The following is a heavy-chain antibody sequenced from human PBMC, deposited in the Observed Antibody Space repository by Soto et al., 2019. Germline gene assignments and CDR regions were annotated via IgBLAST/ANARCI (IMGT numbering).Heavy chain of an antibody. CDR1: GFTFSSYA. CDR3: AKDRRGSSWYFDY. J-gene: IGHJ4*02. Sequence: GGSLRLSCAASGFTFSSYAMSWVRQAPGKGLEWVSAISGSGGSTYYADSVKGRFTISRGNSKNTLYLQMNSLRAEDTAVYYCAKDRRGSSWYFDYWGQGTLVTVSS. CDR2: ISGSGGST. D-gene: IGHD6-13*01. V-gene: IGHV3-23*01.